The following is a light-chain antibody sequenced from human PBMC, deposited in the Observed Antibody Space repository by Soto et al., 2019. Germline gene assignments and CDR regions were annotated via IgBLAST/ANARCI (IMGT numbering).Light chain of an antibody. CDR3: SSFVGVNIDV. CDR2: DVS. V-gene: IGLV2-8*01. CDR1: SSDVGGYDF. Sequence: QSVLTQPPSASGSPGQSVTISCTGTSSDVGGYDFVAWHQQHPGKAPRLMIYDVSKRPSGVPDRFSGSKSGYTASLTVSGLLAEDEADYYCSSFVGVNIDVFGSGTKVTV. J-gene: IGLJ1*01.